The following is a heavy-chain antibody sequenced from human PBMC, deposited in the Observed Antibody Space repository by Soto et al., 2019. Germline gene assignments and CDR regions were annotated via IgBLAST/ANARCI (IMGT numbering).Heavy chain of an antibody. CDR2: FDPEDGET. D-gene: IGHD4-17*01. CDR3: ATGDDYGDYGLGYYYMDV. J-gene: IGHJ6*03. Sequence: ASVKVSCKVSGYTLTELSMHWVRQAPGKGLEWMGGFDPEDGETIYAQKFQGRVTMTEDTSTDTAYMELSSLRSEDTAVYYCATGDDYGDYGLGYYYMDVWGKGTTVTVSS. CDR1: GYTLTELS. V-gene: IGHV1-24*01.